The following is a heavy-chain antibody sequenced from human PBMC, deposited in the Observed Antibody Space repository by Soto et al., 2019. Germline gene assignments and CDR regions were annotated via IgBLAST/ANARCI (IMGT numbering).Heavy chain of an antibody. Sequence: PSETLSLTCTVSGASISSYYWSWIRQPPGKGLEWIGYNYYSGSTNYNPSLKSRVTISVDTSKNQFSLKLSSVTAADTAVYYCARMGILVVPAAIPIYDYYYMDVGGKGTTVTVS. V-gene: IGHV4-59*08. J-gene: IGHJ6*03. D-gene: IGHD2-2*01. CDR3: ARMGILVVPAAIPIYDYYYMDV. CDR2: NYYSGST. CDR1: GASISSYY.